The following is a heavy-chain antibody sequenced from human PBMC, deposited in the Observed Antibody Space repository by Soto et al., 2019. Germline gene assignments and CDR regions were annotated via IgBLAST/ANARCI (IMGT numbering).Heavy chain of an antibody. CDR1: GYTFSSYG. CDR2: ISTYNDNT. D-gene: IGHD3-16*01. V-gene: IGHV1-18*01. Sequence: ASVKVSCKASGYTFSSYGINWVRQAPGQGLEWMGWISTYNDNTNYAENLQDRVTMTTDTSTSTAYMELRSLRSDDTAVYYCARDALVTNAPDGSDIWGQGTMVTVSS. J-gene: IGHJ3*02. CDR3: ARDALVTNAPDGSDI.